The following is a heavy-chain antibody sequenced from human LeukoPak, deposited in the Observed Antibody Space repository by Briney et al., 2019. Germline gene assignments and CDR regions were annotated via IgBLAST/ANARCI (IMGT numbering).Heavy chain of an antibody. V-gene: IGHV1-18*01. CDR2: ISTNKGNT. Sequence: ASVKVSCKASGYTFSNYGISWVRQAPGQGLEWMGWISTNKGNTKSAQKNQGRVTMTTDTSTSTVHMELRSLRSDDTAVYYCARAYYYDSSAYYYDYWGQGTLVTVSS. D-gene: IGHD3-22*01. CDR3: ARAYYYDSSAYYYDY. J-gene: IGHJ4*02. CDR1: GYTFSNYG.